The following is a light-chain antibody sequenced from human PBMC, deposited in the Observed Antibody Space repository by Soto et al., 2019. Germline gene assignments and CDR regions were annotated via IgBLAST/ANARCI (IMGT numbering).Light chain of an antibody. J-gene: IGKJ1*01. V-gene: IGKV1-5*03. Sequence: DIQMTQSPSTLSAFVGDRLIITCRASQSISNWLARYQQKPGKAPKLLIYRASNLESGVPSSFSGSGSGTEFSLTISSLQPDDFATYYCQQYHSYPWTFGQGTKVEIK. CDR2: RAS. CDR1: QSISNW. CDR3: QQYHSYPWT.